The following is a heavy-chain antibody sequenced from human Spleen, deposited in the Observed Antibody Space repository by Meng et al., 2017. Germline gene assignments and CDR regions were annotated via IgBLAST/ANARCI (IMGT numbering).Heavy chain of an antibody. CDR2: IYHSGST. V-gene: IGHV4-4*02. CDR3: VGAGYYCLDL. J-gene: IGHJ5*02. Sequence: QVQLHESGPGLLKPSGTLSLTCAGSVGSISGTNLWSWVRQPPGKGLEWIGEIYHSGSTNYNPSLKSRVTISVDRSENQFSLKLSSVTTADTAVYYCVGAGYYCLDLWGQGTLVTVSS. CDR1: VGSISGTNL. D-gene: IGHD3-16*01.